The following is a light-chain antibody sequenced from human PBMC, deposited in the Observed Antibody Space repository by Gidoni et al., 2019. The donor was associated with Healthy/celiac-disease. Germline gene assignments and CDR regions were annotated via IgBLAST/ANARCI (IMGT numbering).Light chain of an antibody. CDR2: QDS. J-gene: IGLJ1*01. V-gene: IGLV3-1*01. CDR1: KVGDKY. CDR3: QAWDSSTAV. Sequence: SYELTQPHSVSVSPGQTASITCSGDKVGDKYACWYQQKPGQSPVLVIYQDSKRPSGIPERFSGSNSGNTATLTISGTQAMDEADYYCQAWDSSTAVFGTGTKVTVL.